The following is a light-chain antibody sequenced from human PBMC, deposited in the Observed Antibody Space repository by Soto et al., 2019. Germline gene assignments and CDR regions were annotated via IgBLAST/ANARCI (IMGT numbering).Light chain of an antibody. J-gene: IGKJ4*01. CDR1: QSVSSN. CDR2: DAS. Sequence: ERVITQSPATLSVSPGERATLSCRGSQSVSSNLAWYQQKPGQAPRLLIYDASTRATVIPARFSGSGSGTEFTLTISSLQSEDFAVYYCQQYGSSPLTFGGGTKVDIK. V-gene: IGKV3-15*01. CDR3: QQYGSSPLT.